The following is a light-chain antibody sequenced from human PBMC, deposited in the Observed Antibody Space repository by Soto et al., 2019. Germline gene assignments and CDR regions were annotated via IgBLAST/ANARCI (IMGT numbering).Light chain of an antibody. CDR1: QGISTW. V-gene: IGKV1D-12*01. CDR2: GAS. Sequence: DIQIIQSPSSVSASVGDRGTITCRASQGISTWLAWYQQKPGKAPKLLIYGASSLQSGVPSRFSGSGSGTDFTLTISNLQPEDFANYYCQQANSFPISFGQGTRMEIK. J-gene: IGKJ5*01. CDR3: QQANSFPIS.